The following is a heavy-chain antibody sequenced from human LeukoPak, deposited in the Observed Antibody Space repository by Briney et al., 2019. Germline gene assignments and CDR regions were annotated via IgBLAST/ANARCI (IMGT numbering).Heavy chain of an antibody. Sequence: KPSETLSLTCTVSGGSISSGGYYWSWIRQPPGKGLEWIGYIYHSGSTYYNPSLKSRVTISVDRSKNQFSLKLSSVTAADTAVYYCAYSRIAAARPFDYWGQGTLVTVSS. CDR2: IYHSGST. J-gene: IGHJ4*02. D-gene: IGHD6-13*01. CDR3: AYSRIAAARPFDY. V-gene: IGHV4-30-2*01. CDR1: GGSISSGGYY.